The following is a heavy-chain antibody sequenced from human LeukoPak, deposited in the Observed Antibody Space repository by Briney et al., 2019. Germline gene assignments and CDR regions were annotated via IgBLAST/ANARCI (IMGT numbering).Heavy chain of an antibody. CDR2: IYYSGST. V-gene: IGHV4-31*03. CDR1: GGSISSGGYS. Sequence: SETLSLTCTVSGGSISSGGYSWSWIRQHPVKGLEWIGNIYYSGSTYYNPSLKRRGTMSLDTSKNQFSLKMSSVTAADTAVYYCARGALGKYFDPWGQGTLVTVSS. CDR3: ARGALGKYFDP. D-gene: IGHD3-16*01. J-gene: IGHJ5*02.